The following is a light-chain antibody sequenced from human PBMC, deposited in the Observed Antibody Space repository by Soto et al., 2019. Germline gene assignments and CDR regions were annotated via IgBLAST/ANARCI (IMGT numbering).Light chain of an antibody. Sequence: DIVMTQSPDSLAVSLGERATINCKSSQSVLYSSNNKNYLAWYQQKPGQPPKLLIYWASTRESGVPDRFSGSGSGADFTLTISSLQAEDVAVYYCQQYYSTLTFGGGTTVEIK. CDR3: QQYYSTLT. CDR1: QSVLYSSNNKNY. V-gene: IGKV4-1*01. J-gene: IGKJ4*01. CDR2: WAS.